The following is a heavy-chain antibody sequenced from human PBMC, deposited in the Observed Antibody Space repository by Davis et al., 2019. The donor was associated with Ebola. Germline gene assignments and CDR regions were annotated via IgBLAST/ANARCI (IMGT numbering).Heavy chain of an antibody. Sequence: GESLKISCAASGFSFSDSYMNWIRQAPGKGLEWISYISTSGSITYYADSVTGRFTIPRDNAKNSLFLQMNTLRDEDTAVYYCARANNWKTEYFDYWGQGTLVTVSS. D-gene: IGHD1-20*01. CDR1: GFSFSDSY. CDR2: ISTSGSIT. J-gene: IGHJ4*02. CDR3: ARANNWKTEYFDY. V-gene: IGHV3-11*04.